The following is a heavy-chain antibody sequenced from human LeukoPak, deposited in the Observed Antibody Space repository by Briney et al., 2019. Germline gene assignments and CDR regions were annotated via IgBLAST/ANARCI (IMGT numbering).Heavy chain of an antibody. Sequence: PGGSLRLSCVASGFPFSSYWMTWFRQAPGKGLEWVANIKQDGSKKSYVDSVKGRFTISRDNAKNSLYLQMNSLRAEDTAMYYCTRVGYIDEGIDYWGQGTLVTVSS. J-gene: IGHJ4*02. D-gene: IGHD5-24*01. CDR3: TRVGYIDEGIDY. CDR2: IKQDGSKK. CDR1: GFPFSSYW. V-gene: IGHV3-7*04.